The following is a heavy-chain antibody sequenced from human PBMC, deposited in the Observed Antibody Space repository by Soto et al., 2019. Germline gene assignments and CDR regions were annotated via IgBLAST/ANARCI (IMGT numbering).Heavy chain of an antibody. CDR1: GFSFSSYA. Sequence: EVQLLESGGGLVHPGGSLRLSCATSGFSFSSYAITWLRQAPGKGLEWVSTISPTGGSTYYADSVPGRFTISRNDSNNPLYHNMSSWRPEDRANYYCAKYRWMGVGGGAPFDNWGKGTLVTVSS. V-gene: IGHV3-23*01. CDR3: AKYRWMGVGGGAPFDN. D-gene: IGHD3-16*01. CDR2: ISPTGGST. J-gene: IGHJ4*02.